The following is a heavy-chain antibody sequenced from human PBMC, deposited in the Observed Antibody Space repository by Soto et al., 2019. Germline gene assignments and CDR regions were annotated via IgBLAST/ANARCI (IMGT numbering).Heavy chain of an antibody. CDR2: ISDSGNT. D-gene: IGHD3-9*01. V-gene: IGHV4-59*12. Sequence: SETLSLTCTVSGGSISSYYWSWIRQPPGKGLEWIAEISDSGNTNYNPSLKSRVTISVDTSKNQFSLKLSSVTAADTAVYYCARGRKYYDILTGYYGGAFDIWGQGTMVTVSS. CDR1: GGSISSYY. J-gene: IGHJ3*02. CDR3: ARGRKYYDILTGYYGGAFDI.